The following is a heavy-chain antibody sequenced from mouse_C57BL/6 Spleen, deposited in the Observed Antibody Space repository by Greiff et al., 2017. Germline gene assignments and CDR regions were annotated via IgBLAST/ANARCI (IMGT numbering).Heavy chain of an antibody. Sequence: EVQLQESGGGLVKPGGSLKLSCAASGFTFSSYTMSWVRQTPEKRLEWVATISCGGGNTYYPDSVKGRFTISRDNAKNTLYLQMSSLRSEDTALYYCARQSSSGYGGNYAMDGWGKGTSVTVSS. CDR1: GFTFSSYT. D-gene: IGHD3-2*02. CDR3: ARQSSSGYGGNYAMDG. CDR2: ISCGGGNT. J-gene: IGHJ4*01. V-gene: IGHV5-9*01.